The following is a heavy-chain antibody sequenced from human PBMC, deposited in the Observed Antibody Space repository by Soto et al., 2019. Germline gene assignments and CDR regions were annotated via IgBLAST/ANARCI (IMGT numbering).Heavy chain of an antibody. CDR1: GFTVSSNY. D-gene: IGHD5-18*01. CDR2: IYSGGSA. J-gene: IGHJ4*02. CDR3: ARHGYSYGGGYFDY. V-gene: IGHV3-66*04. Sequence: EVQLVESGGGLVQPGGSLRLSCAASGFTVSSNYMSWVRQAPGKGLEWVSVIYSGGSAYYADSVKGRFTISRDNSKNTLYLQMHSLRAEDTAVYYCARHGYSYGGGYFDYWCQGTLVTVSS.